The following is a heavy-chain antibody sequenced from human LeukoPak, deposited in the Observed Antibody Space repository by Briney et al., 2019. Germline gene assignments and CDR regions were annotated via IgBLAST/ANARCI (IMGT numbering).Heavy chain of an antibody. D-gene: IGHD3-3*01. CDR2: IHTSGSN. CDR1: GVSISPYY. J-gene: IGHJ3*01. CDR3: TRLSAAVHLGAFDL. Sequence: SETLSLTCAVSGVSISPYYWAWIRQPPGKGLEWIGYIHTSGSNNQYPSLKSRVTISVDKSKNHFSLRLTSVTAADTAVYYCTRLSAAVHLGAFDLWGQGTMVTVSS. V-gene: IGHV4-4*09.